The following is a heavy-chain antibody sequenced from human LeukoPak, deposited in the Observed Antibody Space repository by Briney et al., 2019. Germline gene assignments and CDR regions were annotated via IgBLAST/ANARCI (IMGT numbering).Heavy chain of an antibody. CDR2: INPNSGGT. CDR3: ARRGSSSSNDAFDI. Sequence: ASVKVSCKASGYTFTGYYMHWVRQAPGQGLEWMGWINPNSGGTNYAQKFQGRVTMTRDTSISTAYMELSRLRSDDTAVYYCARRGSSSSNDAFDIWGQGTMVTVSS. D-gene: IGHD6-6*01. CDR1: GYTFTGYY. V-gene: IGHV1-2*02. J-gene: IGHJ3*02.